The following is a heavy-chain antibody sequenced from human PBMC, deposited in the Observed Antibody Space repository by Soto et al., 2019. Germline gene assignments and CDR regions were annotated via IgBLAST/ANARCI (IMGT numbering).Heavy chain of an antibody. Sequence: EVQLVESGGGLVKPGGSLRLSCAASGFTFSSYSMNWVRQAPGKGLEWVSSISSSSSYIYYADSVKGRFTISRDNAKNSLYLQMNSLRAEDTAVYYCARNNGGNSNYYYYGMDVWGQGTTVTVSS. J-gene: IGHJ6*02. CDR1: GFTFSSYS. V-gene: IGHV3-21*01. D-gene: IGHD2-21*02. CDR3: ARNNGGNSNYYYYGMDV. CDR2: ISSSSSYI.